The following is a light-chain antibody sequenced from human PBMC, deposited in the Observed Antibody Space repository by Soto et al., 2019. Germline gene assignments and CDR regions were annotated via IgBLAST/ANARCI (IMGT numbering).Light chain of an antibody. CDR3: QVYGSSSKT. J-gene: IGKJ1*01. CDR2: DAS. CDR1: ENIGSDY. Sequence: VVLTQSPGTLSMTPGERATLFCRASENIGSDYLAWYQHKPGQPPSLLIFDASSRAPGIPDGFSGSGSGTDFTLTISRLEPEDFAVYFCQVYGSSSKTFGQGTKVDIK. V-gene: IGKV3-20*01.